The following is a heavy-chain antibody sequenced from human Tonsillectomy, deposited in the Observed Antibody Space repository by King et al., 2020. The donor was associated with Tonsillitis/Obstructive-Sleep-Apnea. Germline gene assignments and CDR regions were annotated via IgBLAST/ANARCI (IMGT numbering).Heavy chain of an antibody. D-gene: IGHD3-3*01. V-gene: IGHV3-74*01. CDR3: ANSRWSGYSNY. CDR2: VNYYGTDT. J-gene: IGHJ4*02. Sequence: VQLVESGGGLVQSGGSLRLSCVASGFAFTDYWMHWVRQAPGKGLGLVSRVNYYGTDTSYADSVKGRFTISRDNAKKTLYLHMNSLRAEDTAVYYCANSRWSGYSNYWGQGTLVTVSS. CDR1: GFAFTDYW.